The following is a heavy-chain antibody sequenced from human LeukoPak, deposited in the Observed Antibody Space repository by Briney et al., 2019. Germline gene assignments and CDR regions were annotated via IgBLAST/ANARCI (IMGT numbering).Heavy chain of an antibody. CDR3: AKASGYGPTRYYGMDV. CDR2: IYSGGST. V-gene: IGHV3-53*01. J-gene: IGHJ6*02. D-gene: IGHD3-22*01. CDR1: GFTVSSNY. Sequence: GGSLRLSCAASGFTVSSNYMSWVRQAPGKGLEWVSVIYSGGSTYYADSVKGRFTISRDNSRNTLYLQMNNLRAEDTAVYYCAKASGYGPTRYYGMDVWGQGTTVTVSS.